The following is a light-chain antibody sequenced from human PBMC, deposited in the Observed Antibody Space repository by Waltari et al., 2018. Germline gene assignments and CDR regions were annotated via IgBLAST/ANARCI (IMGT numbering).Light chain of an antibody. Sequence: DIQMTQSPSPLSASVGDRVTITCRASQGISTNLAWYQQKPGKAPNLLIYKASNLDSGVPSRFSGSGSGTEVTLTISSLQPDDFATYYCQQYYSYPWTFGQGTKV. CDR2: KAS. CDR3: QQYYSYPWT. CDR1: QGISTN. J-gene: IGKJ1*01. V-gene: IGKV1-5*03.